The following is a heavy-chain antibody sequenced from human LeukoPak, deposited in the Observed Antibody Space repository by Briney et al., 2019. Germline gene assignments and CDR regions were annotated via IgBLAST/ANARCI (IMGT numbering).Heavy chain of an antibody. CDR1: ELTVSRNY. CDR2: IYTGGRT. D-gene: IGHD5-24*01. V-gene: IGHV3-53*01. J-gene: IGHJ5*02. Sequence: GGSLRLSCTDSELTVSRNYMAWVRQAPGKGLECVSVIYTGGRTFYADSVRGRLTISRDISKNTVSLQMNSLKAEDTVVYFCARVEMATSSLDLWGQGTLVIVSS. CDR3: ARVEMATSSLDL.